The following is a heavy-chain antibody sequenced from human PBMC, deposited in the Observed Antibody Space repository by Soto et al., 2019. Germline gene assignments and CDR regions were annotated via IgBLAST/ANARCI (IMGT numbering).Heavy chain of an antibody. CDR2: ISSSSSYI. Sequence: GGSLRLSCAASGFTFSSYSMNWVRQAPGKGLEWVSSISSSSSYIYYADSVKGRFTISRDNAKNTLYLQMNSLRAEDTAVYYCARDSSDAFDIWGQGTMVTVSS. D-gene: IGHD6-13*01. J-gene: IGHJ3*02. V-gene: IGHV3-21*01. CDR1: GFTFSSYS. CDR3: ARDSSDAFDI.